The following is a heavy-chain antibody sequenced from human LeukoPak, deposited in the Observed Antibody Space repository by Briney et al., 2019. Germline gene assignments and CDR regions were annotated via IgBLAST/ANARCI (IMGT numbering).Heavy chain of an antibody. CDR2: ISYDGSKT. D-gene: IGHD3-16*02. J-gene: IGHJ6*02. CDR1: GLTFNNFT. CDR3: ARANYYDYVWGRYRYFPEPPYGLDV. V-gene: IGHV3-30-3*01. Sequence: GGSLRLSCAASGLTFNNFTIHWVRPAPGKGLEWVTFISYDGSKTYYADSVKGRFTISRDNPKSTVYLQMTSLRAEDTAVYYCARANYYDYVWGRYRYFPEPPYGLDVWGQGTTVTVSS.